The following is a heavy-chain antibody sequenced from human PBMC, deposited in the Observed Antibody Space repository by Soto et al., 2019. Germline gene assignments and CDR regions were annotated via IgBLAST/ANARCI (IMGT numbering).Heavy chain of an antibody. CDR2: TYYRSKWYN. D-gene: IGHD6-19*01. J-gene: IGHJ5*01. Sequence: SQTLSLTCAISGDSVSSNSAAWNWIMQSPSRGLEWLGRTYYRSKWYNDYVVSVKSRITINPDTSKNQFSLQLNSVTPEDTAVYYCARGLNHGWLPHNPFDCWGQGTLITVSS. V-gene: IGHV6-1*01. CDR3: ARGLNHGWLPHNPFDC. CDR1: GDSVSSNSAA.